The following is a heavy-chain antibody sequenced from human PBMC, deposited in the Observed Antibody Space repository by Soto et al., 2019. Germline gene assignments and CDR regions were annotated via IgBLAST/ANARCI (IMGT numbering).Heavy chain of an antibody. CDR1: GGSFSGYY. CDR2: INHSGST. V-gene: IGHV4-34*01. CDR3: ARGPPSELLWFGELIVFDY. J-gene: IGHJ4*02. Sequence: ASETLSLTCAVYGGSFSGYYWSWIRQPPGKGLEWIGEINHSGSTNYNPSLKSRVTISVDTSKNQFSLKLSSVTAADTAVYYCARGPPSELLWFGELIVFDYWGQGTLVTVSS. D-gene: IGHD3-10*01.